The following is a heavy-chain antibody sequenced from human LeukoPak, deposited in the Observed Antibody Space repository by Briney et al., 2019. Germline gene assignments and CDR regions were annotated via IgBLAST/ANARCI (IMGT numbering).Heavy chain of an antibody. J-gene: IGHJ4*02. CDR3: ARARRLWFGELLSGGRYYFDY. V-gene: IGHV4-34*01. D-gene: IGHD3-10*01. Sequence: GSLRLSCAASGFTFSSYAMSWVRQPPGKGLEWIGEINHSGSTNYNPSLKSRVTISVDTSKNQFSLKLSSVTAADTAVYYCARARRLWFGELLSGGRYYFDYWGQGTLVTVSS. CDR2: INHSGST. CDR1: GFTFSSYA.